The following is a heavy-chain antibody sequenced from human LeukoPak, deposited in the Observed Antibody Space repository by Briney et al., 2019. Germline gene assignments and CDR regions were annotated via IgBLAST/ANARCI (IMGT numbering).Heavy chain of an antibody. CDR1: GYTLTELS. V-gene: IGHV1-24*01. J-gene: IGHJ4*02. CDR3: ATAYAGAWGGFVY. D-gene: IGHD1-26*01. Sequence: ASVKSACKVSGYTLTELSMHWVRHAPGKGLGCMGGFDPEDGETIYAQKFQGIVTMADDTSTDTAYMELSSLRSEDTAVYYCATAYAGAWGGFVYWGQGTLVTVSS. CDR2: FDPEDGET.